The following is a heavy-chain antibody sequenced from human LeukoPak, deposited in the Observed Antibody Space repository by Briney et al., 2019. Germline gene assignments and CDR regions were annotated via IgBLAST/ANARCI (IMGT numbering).Heavy chain of an antibody. CDR1: RFTFDDYG. CDR3: ARRRVTVVRGVDITSYYFDY. J-gene: IGHJ4*02. D-gene: IGHD3-10*01. V-gene: IGHV3-20*04. Sequence: GGSLRLSCAASRFTFDDYGMSWVRQAPGKGLEGVSGINWSGGSTGFADCVKGRFTIPRDNAENSLYLQMNSLRVDDTALHYCARRRVTVVRGVDITSYYFDYWGQGTLVTVSS. CDR2: INWSGGST.